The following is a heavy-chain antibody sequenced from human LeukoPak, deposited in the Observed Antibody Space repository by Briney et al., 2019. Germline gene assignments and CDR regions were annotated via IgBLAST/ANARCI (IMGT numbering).Heavy chain of an antibody. CDR3: ARGQKWYYYDSSGYPLKS. D-gene: IGHD3-22*01. J-gene: IGHJ4*02. CDR1: GGSFSGYY. CDR2: INHSGST. V-gene: IGHV4-34*01. Sequence: SETLSLTCAVYGGSFSGYYWSWIRQPPGKGLEWIGEINHSGSTNYNPSLKSRVTISVDTSKNQFSLKLSSVTAADTAVYYCARGQKWYYYDSSGYPLKSWGQGTLVTVSS.